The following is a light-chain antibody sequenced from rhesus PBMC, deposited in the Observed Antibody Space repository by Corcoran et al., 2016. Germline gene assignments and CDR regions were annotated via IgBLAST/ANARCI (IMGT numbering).Light chain of an antibody. CDR1: QSVSSN. CDR2: GTS. J-gene: IGKJ4*01. CDR3: QQYSSWPLT. Sequence: QVILTQSPATLSLSPGERATLSCRASQSVSSNLAWYQQKPGQAPSLLNYGTSNRATGIPDRFSGSGSGTDFTLTISILEPEDFAGYCCQQYSSWPLTFGGGTKVEIK. V-gene: IGKV3-53*02.